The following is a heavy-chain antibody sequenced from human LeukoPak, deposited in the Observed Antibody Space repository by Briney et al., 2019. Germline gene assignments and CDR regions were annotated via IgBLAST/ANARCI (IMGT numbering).Heavy chain of an antibody. V-gene: IGHV3-66*01. CDR2: MYAGGNA. Sequence: PGGSLRLSCAASGLTVRSNYMSWGRQTPGKGLEWVSVMYAGGNAYYADSVRGRFTTSRDNSKNTLYLQMSSLRAEDTAVYYCAREGSTDVTPALFDYWGQGTLVSVSS. J-gene: IGHJ4*02. CDR1: GLTVRSNY. D-gene: IGHD4-23*01. CDR3: AREGSTDVTPALFDY.